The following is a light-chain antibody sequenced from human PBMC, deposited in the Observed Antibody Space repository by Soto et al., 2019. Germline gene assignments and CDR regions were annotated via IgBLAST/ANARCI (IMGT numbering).Light chain of an antibody. CDR2: GAS. CDR1: QSVNRN. Sequence: EIVMTQSPAILYVSPGERATLSCRASQSVNRNLAWYQQKPGQAPRLLIYGASPRATTIPDRFSGSGSGTEFTLTISSLQSEDFAVYYCQQYNEWPRTFGQGTKV. CDR3: QQYNEWPRT. J-gene: IGKJ1*01. V-gene: IGKV3-15*01.